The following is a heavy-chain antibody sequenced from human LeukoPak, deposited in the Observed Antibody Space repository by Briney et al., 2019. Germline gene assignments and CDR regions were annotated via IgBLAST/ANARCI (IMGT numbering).Heavy chain of an antibody. D-gene: IGHD5-18*01. J-gene: IGHJ6*02. CDR1: GFTSSSYA. CDR3: AREASLRTAMGPYYYYGMDV. Sequence: GGSLRLSCAASGFTSSSYAMSWVRQAPGKGLEWVSDISGSGGSTYYADSVKGRFTISRDNSKNTLYLQMNSLRAEDTAVYYCAREASLRTAMGPYYYYGMDVWGQGTTVTVSS. V-gene: IGHV3-23*01. CDR2: ISGSGGST.